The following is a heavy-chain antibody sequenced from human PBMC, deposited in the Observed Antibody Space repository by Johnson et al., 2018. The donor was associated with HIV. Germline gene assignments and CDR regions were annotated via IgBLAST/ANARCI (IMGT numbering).Heavy chain of an antibody. V-gene: IGHV3-11*04. CDR1: GFTFSDYY. CDR3: ARGGVIHDAFDI. J-gene: IGHJ3*02. CDR2: ISSSGDTK. Sequence: QVQLVESGGGLVQPGGSLRLSCAASGFTFSDYYMSWIRQAPGKGLEWISYISSSGDTKHYADSVKGRFTISRDNSKNSLYLQMNSLRAEDTAVYYCARGGVIHDAFDIWGQGTMVTLSS. D-gene: IGHD3-3*01.